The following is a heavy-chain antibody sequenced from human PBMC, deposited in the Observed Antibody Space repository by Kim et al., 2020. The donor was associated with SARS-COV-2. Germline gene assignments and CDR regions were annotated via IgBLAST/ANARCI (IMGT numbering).Heavy chain of an antibody. CDR2: INHSGST. V-gene: IGHV4-34*01. Sequence: SETLSLTCAVYGGSFSGYYWSWIRQPPGKGLEWIGEINHSGSTNYNPSLKSRVTISVDTSKNQFSLKLSSVTAADTAVYYCARGIYCSSTSCSKYYYYG. J-gene: IGHJ6*01. D-gene: IGHD2-2*01. CDR1: GGSFSGYY. CDR3: ARGIYCSSTSCSKYYYYG.